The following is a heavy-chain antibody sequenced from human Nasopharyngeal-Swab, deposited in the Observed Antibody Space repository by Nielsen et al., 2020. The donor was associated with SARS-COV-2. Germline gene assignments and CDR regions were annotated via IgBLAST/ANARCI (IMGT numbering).Heavy chain of an antibody. CDR2: IYHSGST. D-gene: IGHD3-22*01. CDR3: AKERSGFFDY. J-gene: IGHJ4*02. Sequence: SETLSLTCTVSGGSISSYYWGWIRQPPGKGLEWIGSIYHSGSTYYNPSLKSRVTISVDTSKNQFSLKLSSVTAADTAVYYCAKERSGFFDYWGQGTLVTVSS. CDR1: GGSISSYY. V-gene: IGHV4-38-2*02.